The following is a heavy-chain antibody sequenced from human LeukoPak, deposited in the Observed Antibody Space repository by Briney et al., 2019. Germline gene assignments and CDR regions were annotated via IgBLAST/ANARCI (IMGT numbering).Heavy chain of an antibody. CDR3: AKAIRSWGVITITLFDY. D-gene: IGHD3-10*01. CDR1: GFTFSSYA. J-gene: IGHJ4*02. Sequence: PGGSLRLSCAASGFTFSSYAMSWVRQAPGKGLEWVSAISGSGGSTYYADSVKGRSTISRDNSKNTLYLQMNSLRAEDTAVYYCAKAIRSWGVITITLFDYWGQGTLVTVSS. CDR2: ISGSGGST. V-gene: IGHV3-23*01.